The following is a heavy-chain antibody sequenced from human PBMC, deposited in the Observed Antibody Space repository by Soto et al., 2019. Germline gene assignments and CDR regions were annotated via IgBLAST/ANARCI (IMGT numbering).Heavy chain of an antibody. CDR3: ARDRSSSSEMGMDV. CDR1: GFTFRGYG. V-gene: IGHV3-30*03. CDR2: ISYDGSNK. J-gene: IGHJ6*02. Sequence: QVQLVESGGGVVQPGRSLRLPCAASGFTFRGYGMHWVRQAPGKGLEWVAVISYDGSNKYYADSVKGRFTISRDNSKNTLSLQMNSLRVEDTAVYYCARDRSSSSEMGMDVWVQGTTVTVSS. D-gene: IGHD6-6*01.